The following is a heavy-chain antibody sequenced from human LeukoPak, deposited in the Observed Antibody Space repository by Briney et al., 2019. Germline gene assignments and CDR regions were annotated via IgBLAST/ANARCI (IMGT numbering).Heavy chain of an antibody. CDR3: ARDGYSGSSLFDY. V-gene: IGHV4-59*02. CDR2: IHYSGST. D-gene: IGHD1-26*01. CDR1: GASVTDYY. J-gene: IGHJ4*02. Sequence: SETLSLTCTVSGASVTDYYWSWIRQPPGKGLEWIGYIHYSGSTNYNPSLKSRVTISVDTSKNQFSLKLSTVTAADTAVYYCARDGYSGSSLFDYWGQGTMVTVSS.